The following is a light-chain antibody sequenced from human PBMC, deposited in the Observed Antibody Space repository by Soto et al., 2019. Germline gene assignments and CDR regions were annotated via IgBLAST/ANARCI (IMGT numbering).Light chain of an antibody. Sequence: EIVLTQSPATLSLSPGERATLSCRASQSVSNYLAWYQQKPGQAPRLLIYDTSNRATGIPARFSGSGSGTDFTLPISSLEPEDFAVYYCQQRKTFGQGTKVDIK. CDR3: QQRKT. CDR2: DTS. CDR1: QSVSNY. V-gene: IGKV3-11*01. J-gene: IGKJ1*01.